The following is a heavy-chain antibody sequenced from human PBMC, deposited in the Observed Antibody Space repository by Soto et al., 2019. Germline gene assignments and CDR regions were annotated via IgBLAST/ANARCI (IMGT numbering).Heavy chain of an antibody. CDR1: GGSISSGGYS. V-gene: IGHV4-30-2*01. Sequence: SETLSLTCAVSGGSISSGGYSWSWIRQPPGKGLEWIGYIYHSGSTYYNTSLKSRVTKSVDRSKNQFSLKMSSVTAADTAVYYCARDYGDYANWFDPWGQGTLVTV. CDR3: ARDYGDYANWFDP. J-gene: IGHJ5*02. D-gene: IGHD4-17*01. CDR2: IYHSGST.